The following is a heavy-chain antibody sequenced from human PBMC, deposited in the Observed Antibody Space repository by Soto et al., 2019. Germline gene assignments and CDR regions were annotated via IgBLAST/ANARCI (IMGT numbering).Heavy chain of an antibody. D-gene: IGHD2-2*02. J-gene: IGHJ4*02. CDR1: GGSISRGGYY. Sequence: SETLSLTCTVSGGSISRGGYYWSWIRQHPGKGPEWIGYIYYSGSTYYNPSLQSRVTISVDTSKNQFSLKLSSVTAADTAVYYCARGVGYCSSTSCYNQFDSWGQGTVVSVSS. CDR3: ARGVGYCSSTSCYNQFDS. V-gene: IGHV4-31*03. CDR2: IYYSGST.